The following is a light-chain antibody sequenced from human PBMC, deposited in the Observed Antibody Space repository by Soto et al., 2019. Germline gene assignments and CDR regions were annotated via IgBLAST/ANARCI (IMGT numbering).Light chain of an antibody. CDR3: QQRSNWPPLT. J-gene: IGKJ4*01. Sequence: EIVLTQSPGTLSLSPGERATLSCRSIQSVSSSYLAWYQQKPGQAPRLLIYDASNRATGIPARFSGSGSGTDFTLTISSLEPEDCAVYYCQQRSNWPPLTFGGGTKVDIK. CDR2: DAS. V-gene: IGKV3D-20*02. CDR1: QSVSSSY.